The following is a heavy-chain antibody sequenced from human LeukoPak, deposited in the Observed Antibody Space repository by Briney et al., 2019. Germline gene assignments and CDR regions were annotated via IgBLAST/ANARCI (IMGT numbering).Heavy chain of an antibody. D-gene: IGHD6-13*01. CDR2: SNPNSGGR. Sequence: ASVTVSFKSSVYTFTGYYMHWVRQAPGQGLEWMGVSNPNSGGRKCAQKFQGRVTMTRDTSISQASMELSRLTADDTAVYYCARDNKVRPYSSSSTADYWGQGTLVTVSS. J-gene: IGHJ4*02. V-gene: IGHV1-2*02. CDR3: ARDNKVRPYSSSSTADY. CDR1: VYTFTGYY.